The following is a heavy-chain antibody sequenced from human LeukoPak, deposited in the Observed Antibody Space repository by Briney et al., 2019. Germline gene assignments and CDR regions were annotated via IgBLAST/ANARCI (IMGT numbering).Heavy chain of an antibody. D-gene: IGHD2-2*01. Sequence: ASVKVSCKASGYTFTNYGINWVRQAPGQGLEWMGWISTYNGYTNYAQKLQGRVTMTTDTSTSTAYMELRSLRSDDTAVYYCARDQGLVVVAAVQRGGSVYWGQGTLVTVSS. CDR1: GYTFTNYG. V-gene: IGHV1-18*01. CDR3: ARDQGLVVVAAVQRGGSVY. CDR2: ISTYNGYT. J-gene: IGHJ4*02.